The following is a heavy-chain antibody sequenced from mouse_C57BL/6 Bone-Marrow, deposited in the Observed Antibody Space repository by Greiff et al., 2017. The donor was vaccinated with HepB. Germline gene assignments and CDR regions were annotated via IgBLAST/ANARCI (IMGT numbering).Heavy chain of an antibody. CDR3: ARGYLLLCYYFDD. CDR2: IYPGSGST. J-gene: IGHJ2*01. CDR1: GYTFTSYW. V-gene: IGHV1-55*01. Sequence: QVQLQQPGAELVKPGASVKMSCQASGYTFTSYWTTWVKQRPGQGLEWIGDIYPGSGSTNYNEKFKSKATLTVDTSSSTAYMQHSSLTSEDSAVYYWARGYLLLCYYFDDWGQGTTLTVSS. D-gene: IGHD1-1*01.